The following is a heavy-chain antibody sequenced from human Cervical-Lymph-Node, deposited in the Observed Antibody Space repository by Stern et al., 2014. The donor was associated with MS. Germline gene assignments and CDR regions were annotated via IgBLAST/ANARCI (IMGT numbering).Heavy chain of an antibody. CDR2: IFPGGSDI. CDR3: ARQRYFDY. CDR1: GYTFTSYW. Sequence: EVQLLESGPEVKRPGESLKISCQASGYTFTSYWIGWVRQMPGKGLEWIAIIFPGGSDIRYSPSFQGQVTIPADKSSSPAYLQWNNLKASDTAIYYCARQRYFDYWGQGTLVTVSS. V-gene: IGHV5-51*01. J-gene: IGHJ4*02.